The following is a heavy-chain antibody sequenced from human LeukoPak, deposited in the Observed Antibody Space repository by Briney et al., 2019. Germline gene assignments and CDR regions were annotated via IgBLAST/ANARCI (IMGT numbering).Heavy chain of an antibody. CDR3: ARSRGGCSSTSCYYYYYYGMDV. CDR1: GYTFTGYH. Sequence: ASVRVSCKASGYTFTGYHMHWVRQAPGQGLEWMGWINPNSGGTNYAQKFQGRVTMTRDTSISTAYMELSRLRSDDTAVYYCARSRGGCSSTSCYYYYYYGMDVWGQGTTVTVSS. J-gene: IGHJ6*02. V-gene: IGHV1-2*02. D-gene: IGHD2-2*01. CDR2: INPNSGGT.